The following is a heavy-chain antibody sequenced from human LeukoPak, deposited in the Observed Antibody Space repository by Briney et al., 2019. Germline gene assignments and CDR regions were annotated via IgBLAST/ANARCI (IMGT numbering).Heavy chain of an antibody. CDR2: IHPGDSDA. CDR1: GYSFSNYW. CDR3: ARRNDFWSGYAFDY. V-gene: IGHV5-51*01. D-gene: IGHD3-3*01. J-gene: IGHJ4*02. Sequence: GESLKISCKGYGYSFSNYWIAWVRQMPGKGLEWMGIIHPGDSDARYSPSFQGRVTVSADKSISTAYLQWSSLKASDTAMYYCARRNDFWSGYAFDYWGQGTLVTVSS.